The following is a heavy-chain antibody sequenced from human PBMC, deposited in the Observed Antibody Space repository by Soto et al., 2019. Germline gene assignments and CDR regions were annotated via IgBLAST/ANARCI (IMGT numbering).Heavy chain of an antibody. CDR2: ISWKSSSI. V-gene: IGHV3-9*01. J-gene: IGHJ6*02. CDR3: AKSTGGTANGMDV. Sequence: DVQLVESGGGLVQPGTSLRLSCDASGFTFDDYAMHWVRQAPGKGLEWVSGISWKSSSIGYADSVKGRFTISRDNAKNSLYLQMNSLTTEDTALYYCAKSTGGTANGMDVWGQGTTVIVSS. CDR1: GFTFDDYA. D-gene: IGHD2-8*02.